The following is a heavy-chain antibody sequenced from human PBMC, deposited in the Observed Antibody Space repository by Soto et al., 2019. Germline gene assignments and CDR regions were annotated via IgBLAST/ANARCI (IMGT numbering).Heavy chain of an antibody. V-gene: IGHV3-23*01. CDR3: AKFSHDYGAYFDY. Sequence: EVQLLESGGGLVQPGGSLRLSCAASGFTFSRYAMSWVRQAPGKGLEWVSAISGSGGSTYYADSVKGRFTISRDNSKNTLYLQMNSLRAEDTAVYYCAKFSHDYGAYFDYWGQGTLVTVSS. CDR2: ISGSGGST. J-gene: IGHJ4*02. D-gene: IGHD4-17*01. CDR1: GFTFSRYA.